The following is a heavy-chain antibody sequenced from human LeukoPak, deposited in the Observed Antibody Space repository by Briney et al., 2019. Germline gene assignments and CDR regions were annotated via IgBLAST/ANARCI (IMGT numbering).Heavy chain of an antibody. D-gene: IGHD3-10*01. CDR1: GFTFSPYA. CDR3: AKDPAGAEESWFDP. J-gene: IGHJ5*02. Sequence: GGSLRLSCAASGFTFSPYAMSWVRQAPGKGLEWVSVISGSGSGTYYADSVKGRFTISRDNSKNTLYLQMNSLRAEDTAVYYCAKDPAGAEESWFDPWGQGTLVTVSS. V-gene: IGHV3-23*01. CDR2: ISGSGSGT.